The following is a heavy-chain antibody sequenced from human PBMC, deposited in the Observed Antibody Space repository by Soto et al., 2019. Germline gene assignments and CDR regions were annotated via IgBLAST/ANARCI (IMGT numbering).Heavy chain of an antibody. J-gene: IGHJ4*02. CDR3: AKDKGLKPTGSGRPASWLSLSGLDY. D-gene: IGHD6-19*01. CDR1: GFTFSSYA. CDR2: ISGSGGST. V-gene: IGHV3-23*01. Sequence: GGSLRLSCAASGFTFSSYAMSWVRQAPGKGLEWVSAISGSGGSTYYADSVKGRFTISRDNSKNTLYLQMNSLRAEDTAVYYCAKDKGLKPTGSGRPASWLSLSGLDYWGQGTLVTVSS.